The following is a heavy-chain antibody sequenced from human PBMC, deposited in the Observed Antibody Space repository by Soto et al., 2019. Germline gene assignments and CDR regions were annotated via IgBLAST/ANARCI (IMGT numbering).Heavy chain of an antibody. Sequence: GGSLRLSCAASGFPFVDYPIPWVGQVQGKGLEWVSGINWNSGSIGYGDSVKGRFAISRDNAKNSLHLQMNSLSAEDTAFYYCVKDESINWYSGHFRHWGQGTLVTVSS. D-gene: IGHD6-13*01. CDR2: INWNSGSI. CDR1: GFPFVDYP. V-gene: IGHV3-9*01. CDR3: VKDESINWYSGHFRH. J-gene: IGHJ1*01.